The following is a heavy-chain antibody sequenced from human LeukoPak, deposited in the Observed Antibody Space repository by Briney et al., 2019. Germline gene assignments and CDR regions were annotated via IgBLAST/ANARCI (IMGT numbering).Heavy chain of an antibody. CDR2: ISYDGSNK. V-gene: IGHV3-30*18. Sequence: PGGSLRLSCAASGFTFSSYGMHWVRQAPGKGLEWVAVISYDGSNKYYADSVKGRSTISRDNSKNTLYLQMNSLRAEDTAVYYCAKGRGDYLGYWGQGTLVTVSS. CDR1: GFTFSSYG. CDR3: AKGRGDYLGY. J-gene: IGHJ4*02. D-gene: IGHD2-15*01.